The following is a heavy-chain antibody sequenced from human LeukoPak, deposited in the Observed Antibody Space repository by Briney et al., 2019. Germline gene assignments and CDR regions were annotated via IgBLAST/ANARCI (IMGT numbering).Heavy chain of an antibody. CDR1: GYSISSGYY. Sequence: SETLSLTCTVSGYSISSGYYWGWIRQPPGKGLEWIGRIYSSGSTNYNPSLKSRVTISVDTSKNQFSLKLNSVTAADTAVYYCARGWFGELPFDYWGQGTLVTVSS. CDR2: IYSSGST. J-gene: IGHJ4*02. V-gene: IGHV4-38-2*02. D-gene: IGHD3-10*01. CDR3: ARGWFGELPFDY.